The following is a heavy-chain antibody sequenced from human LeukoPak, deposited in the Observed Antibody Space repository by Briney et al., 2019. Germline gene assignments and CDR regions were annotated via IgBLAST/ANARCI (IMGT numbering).Heavy chain of an antibody. CDR1: GLRFRSYA. CDR2: ISDDSSFT. Sequence: GGSLRLSCVASGLRFRSYAMNWVRQAPGKGLECISTISDDSSFTYYADSVKGRSAISRDDSKNTLYLEMNNLRIEDTAVYYCGKYSDYGEHEDWFDPWGQGTLVTVSS. CDR3: GKYSDYGEHEDWFDP. J-gene: IGHJ5*02. V-gene: IGHV3-23*01. D-gene: IGHD4-17*01.